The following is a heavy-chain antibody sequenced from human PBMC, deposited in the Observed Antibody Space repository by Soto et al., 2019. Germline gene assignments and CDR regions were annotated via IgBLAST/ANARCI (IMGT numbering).Heavy chain of an antibody. CDR2: ISYDGSNK. J-gene: IGHJ6*02. V-gene: IGHV3-30*18. CDR3: AKGSRGYDYYYGMDV. CDR1: GFTFSSYG. Sequence: GSLRLACAASGFTFSSYGMHWVLQAPGKGLEWVAVISYDGSNKYYADSVKGRFTISRDNSKNTLYLQMNSLRAEDTAVYYCAKGSRGYDYYYGMDVWGQGTTVTVSS. D-gene: IGHD5-12*01.